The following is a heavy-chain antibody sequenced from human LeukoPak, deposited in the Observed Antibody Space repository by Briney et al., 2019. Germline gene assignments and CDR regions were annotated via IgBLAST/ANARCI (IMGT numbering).Heavy chain of an antibody. Sequence: GGSLRLSCVASGFSFSGYGMSWVRQAPGKGLEWVSAIGSSGGNIHYADSVKGRFTISRDNSRYTLYLEVNSLRAEATAVYYCAKDRGWFGGSLANFDYWGQGTLVTVSS. V-gene: IGHV3-23*01. CDR2: IGSSGGNI. J-gene: IGHJ4*02. CDR1: GFSFSGYG. CDR3: AKDRGWFGGSLANFDY. D-gene: IGHD3-10*01.